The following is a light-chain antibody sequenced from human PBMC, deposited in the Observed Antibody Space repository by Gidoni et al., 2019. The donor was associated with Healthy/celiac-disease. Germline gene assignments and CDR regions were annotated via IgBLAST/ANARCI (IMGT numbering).Light chain of an antibody. V-gene: IGKV1-5*03. J-gene: IGKJ1*01. CDR3: QQYNSYSSWT. CDR1: QSSSSW. Sequence: DSQMTKSPSTLSASVGDRVTITCRASQSSSSWLAWYQQKPGKAPKLLIYKASSLDSGVPSRFSGSGSGTDFTLTISSLQPDDFATYYCQQYNSYSSWTFGQGTKVEIK. CDR2: KAS.